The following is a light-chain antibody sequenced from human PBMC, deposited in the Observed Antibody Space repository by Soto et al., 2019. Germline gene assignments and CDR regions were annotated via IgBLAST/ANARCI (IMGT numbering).Light chain of an antibody. CDR2: RNN. V-gene: IGLV1-47*01. CDR3: AAWDDSLSGWV. CDR1: SSNIGTYT. Sequence: QSVLAQPPSASGTPGQRVTVSCSGSSSNIGTYTVNWYQQFPGTAPKLLIYRNNQRPSGVPDRFSGSKSGTSASLAISGLRSEDEADYYCAAWDDSLSGWVFGGGTKLTVL. J-gene: IGLJ3*02.